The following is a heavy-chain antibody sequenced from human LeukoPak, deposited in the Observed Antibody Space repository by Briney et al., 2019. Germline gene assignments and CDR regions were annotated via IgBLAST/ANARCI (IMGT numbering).Heavy chain of an antibody. CDR1: GGSISSYY. Sequence: SETLSLTCTVSGGSISSYYWSWIRQPPGKGLEWIGYIHSNGNNNYNPSLKSRVTVSVDTSKNQFSLKLTSVTVADTAVYFCAKGVTTFDSWGQGTLVTVSS. CDR2: IHSNGNN. J-gene: IGHJ4*02. V-gene: IGHV4-59*01. D-gene: IGHD4-17*01. CDR3: AKGVTTFDS.